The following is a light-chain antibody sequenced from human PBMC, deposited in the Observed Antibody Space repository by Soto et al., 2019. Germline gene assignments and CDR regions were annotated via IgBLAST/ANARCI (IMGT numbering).Light chain of an antibody. Sequence: QSALAQPPSASGSPGQSVTISCTGTSRDVGGYNYVSWYQQYPGKAPKLMIYEVSKRPSGVPDRFSGSKSGKTASLTVSGLQAEDEADYYCSSYAGSDILVFGGGTKLTVL. V-gene: IGLV2-8*01. J-gene: IGLJ3*02. CDR1: SRDVGGYNY. CDR3: SSYAGSDILV. CDR2: EVS.